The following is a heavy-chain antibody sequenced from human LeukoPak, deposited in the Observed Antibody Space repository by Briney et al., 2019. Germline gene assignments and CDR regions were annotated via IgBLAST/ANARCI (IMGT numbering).Heavy chain of an antibody. J-gene: IGHJ6*04. CDR3: ARDILRYFDWLPNGMDV. Sequence: GASVKVSCKASGYTFTSYGISWVRQAPGQGLEWMGWISAYNGNTNYAQKLQGRVTMTTDTSTSTAYMELRSLRSDDTAVYYCARDILRYFDWLPNGMDVWGEGTTVTVSS. CDR2: ISAYNGNT. D-gene: IGHD3-9*01. V-gene: IGHV1-18*04. CDR1: GYTFTSYG.